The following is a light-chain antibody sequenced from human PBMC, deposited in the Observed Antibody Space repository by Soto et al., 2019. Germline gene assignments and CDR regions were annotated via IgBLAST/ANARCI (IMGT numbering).Light chain of an antibody. CDR1: QGISSA. J-gene: IGKJ3*01. V-gene: IGKV1-13*02. CDR3: QQFNSYPHA. CDR2: DAS. Sequence: AIQLTQSPSSLSASVGDRVTITCRASQGISSALAWYQQKPGKAPKLLIYDASSLESGVPSRFSGSGSGADFALTISSLQPEDFATYYCQQFNSYPHAFDPGTKVDIK.